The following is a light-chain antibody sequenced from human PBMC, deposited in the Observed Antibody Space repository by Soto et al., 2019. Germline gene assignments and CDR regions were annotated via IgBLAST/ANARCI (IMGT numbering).Light chain of an antibody. Sequence: DIQMTQSPSSLSASVVDIVTITCRASQSISNSLNWYQQKPGRAPKLLIYAASSLHSGVPSRFSGSGSGTEFTLTISSLQPDDFATYYCQQYNSYSWTCGKGHKGDIK. V-gene: IGKV1-17*01. CDR2: AAS. J-gene: IGKJ1*01. CDR1: QSISNS. CDR3: QQYNSYSWT.